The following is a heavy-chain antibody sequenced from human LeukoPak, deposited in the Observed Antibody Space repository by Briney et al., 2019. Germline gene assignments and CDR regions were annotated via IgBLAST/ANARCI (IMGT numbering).Heavy chain of an antibody. CDR1: GLPFSTYA. J-gene: IGHJ4*02. CDR2: ISGSGGYT. Sequence: GGSLRLSCAASGLPFSTYAMSWVRQAPGKGLEWVSGISGSGGYTYYADSVKGRFTISRDNSKNMLYLQMNSLRAEDTAFYYCAVVGLGPDDFWGQGSLVTVSS. CDR3: AVVGLGPDDF. D-gene: IGHD2-15*01. V-gene: IGHV3-23*01.